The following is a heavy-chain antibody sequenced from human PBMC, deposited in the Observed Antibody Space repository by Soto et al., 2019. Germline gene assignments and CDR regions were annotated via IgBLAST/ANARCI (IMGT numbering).Heavy chain of an antibody. CDR3: ARGGYSYGTSTYYYYGMDV. Sequence: SETLSLTCAVSGGSISSGGYSWSWIRQPPGKGLEWIRYIYHSGSTYYNPSLKSRVTISVDRSKNQFSLKLSSVTAADTAVYYCARGGYSYGTSTYYYYGMDVWGQGTTVTVSS. V-gene: IGHV4-30-2*01. CDR1: GGSISSGGYS. J-gene: IGHJ6*02. CDR2: IYHSGST. D-gene: IGHD5-18*01.